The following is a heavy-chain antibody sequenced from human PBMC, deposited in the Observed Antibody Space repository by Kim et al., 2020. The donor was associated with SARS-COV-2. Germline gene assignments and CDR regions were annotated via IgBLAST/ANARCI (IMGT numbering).Heavy chain of an antibody. J-gene: IGHJ1*01. Sequence: SVKVSCKASGDTFSSYSISWVRQAPGQGLEWMGGINPSVGTANYAQKFQGRVTITADESTSTAYMELSSLRSEDTAVYYCARDGRGSWAHWGQGAPATV. D-gene: IGHD6-13*01. CDR3: ARDGRGSWAH. CDR1: GDTFSSYS. CDR2: INPSVGTA. V-gene: IGHV1-69*13.